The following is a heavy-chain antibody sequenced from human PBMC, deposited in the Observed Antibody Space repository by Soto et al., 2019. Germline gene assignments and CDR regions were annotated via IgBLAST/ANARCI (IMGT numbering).Heavy chain of an antibody. J-gene: IGHJ2*01. CDR2: IYYSGST. CDR3: ARGYCSSTSCYATGYFDL. Sequence: QLQLQESGPGLVKPSETLSLTCTVSGGSISSSGYYWGWIRQPPGKGLEFIGSIYYSGSTYYNPSLQNRVTISVDTTKSQFSLKLSSVTAADTAVYYCARGYCSSTSCYATGYFDLWGRGTLVTVSS. D-gene: IGHD2-2*01. V-gene: IGHV4-39*01. CDR1: GGSISSSGYY.